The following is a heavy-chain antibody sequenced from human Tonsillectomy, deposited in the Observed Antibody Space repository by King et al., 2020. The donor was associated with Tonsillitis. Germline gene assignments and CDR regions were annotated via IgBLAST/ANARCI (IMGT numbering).Heavy chain of an antibody. J-gene: IGHJ5*02. V-gene: IGHV4-4*02. CDR3: ARGFEEGYNWFDP. CDR1: GGSISSSNW. CDR2: IYHSGST. Sequence: VQLQESGPGLVKPSGTLSLTCAVSGGSISSSNWWSLVRQPPGKGLEWIVAIYHSGSTNYNPSLKSRVTISVEKSKNHFSLKLRSVTAADTAVYYCARGFEEGYNWFDPWGQGTLVTVSS.